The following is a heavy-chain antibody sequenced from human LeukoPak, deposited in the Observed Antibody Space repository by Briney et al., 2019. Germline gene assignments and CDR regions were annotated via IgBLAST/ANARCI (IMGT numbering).Heavy chain of an antibody. V-gene: IGHV1-3*03. J-gene: IGHJ6*03. CDR2: INAVNGNT. Sequence: ASVKVSCKASGYTFSNHDMHWVRQAPGQRLEWMGWINAVNGNTKYSQEFQGRVTFTRDTSAATAYMELRGLRSEDMAVYFCAKGDGHYYGTGTYSYYIDVWGKGTTVIVSS. D-gene: IGHD3-10*01. CDR1: GYTFSNHD. CDR3: AKGDGHYYGTGTYSYYIDV.